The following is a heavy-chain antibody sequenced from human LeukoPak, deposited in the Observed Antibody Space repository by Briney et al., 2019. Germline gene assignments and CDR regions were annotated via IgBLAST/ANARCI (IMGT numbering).Heavy chain of an antibody. D-gene: IGHD3-10*01. Sequence: PSETLSLTCTVSGYSISSGYYWGWIRQPPGKGLEWIGSIYHSGSTYYNPSLKSRVTISVDTSKNQFSLKLSSVTAADTAVYYCARTRAYDPSELLWLGEAHYYYYYMDVWGKGTTVTISS. V-gene: IGHV4-38-2*02. CDR2: IYHSGST. CDR1: GYSISSGYY. CDR3: ARTRAYDPSELLWLGEAHYYYYYMDV. J-gene: IGHJ6*03.